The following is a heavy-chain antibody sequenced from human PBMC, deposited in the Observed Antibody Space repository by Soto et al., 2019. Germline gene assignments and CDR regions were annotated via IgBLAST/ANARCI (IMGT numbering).Heavy chain of an antibody. D-gene: IGHD4-17*01. CDR2: IIPIFGTA. Sequence: SVKVSCKASGGTFSSYAISWVRQAPGQGLECMGGIIPIFGTANYAQKFQGRVTITADESTSTAYMELSSLRSEDTAVYYCARAAGDYRNWFDPWGQGTLVTVSS. V-gene: IGHV1-69*13. J-gene: IGHJ5*02. CDR3: ARAAGDYRNWFDP. CDR1: GGTFSSYA.